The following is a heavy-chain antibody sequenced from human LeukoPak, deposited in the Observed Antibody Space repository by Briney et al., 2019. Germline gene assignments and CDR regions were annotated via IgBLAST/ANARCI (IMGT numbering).Heavy chain of an antibody. D-gene: IGHD3-10*01. CDR2: INTNTGNP. V-gene: IGHV7-4-1*02. CDR1: GYTFTGYY. Sequence: ASVKVSCKASGYTFTGYYMHWVRQAPGQGLECMGWINTNTGNPTYAQGFTGRFVFSLDTSVSTAYLQISSLKAEDTAVYYCARHYSGSGSFYKPDYWGQGTLVTVSS. CDR3: ARHYSGSGSFYKPDY. J-gene: IGHJ4*02.